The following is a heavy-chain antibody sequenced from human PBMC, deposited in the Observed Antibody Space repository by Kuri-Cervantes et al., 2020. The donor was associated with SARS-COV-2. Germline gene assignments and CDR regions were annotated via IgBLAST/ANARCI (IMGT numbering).Heavy chain of an antibody. CDR2: INPNSGGT. D-gene: IGHD3-3*01. CDR1: GYTFTGYY. J-gene: IGHJ6*02. Sequence: ASVKVSCKASGYTFTGYYMHWVRQAPGQGLEWMGWINPNSGGTNYAQKFQGWVTMTRDTSISTAYMELSRLRSDDTAVYCCAREGGGTIQYYYYGMDVWGQGTTVTVSS. V-gene: IGHV1-2*04. CDR3: AREGGGTIQYYYYGMDV.